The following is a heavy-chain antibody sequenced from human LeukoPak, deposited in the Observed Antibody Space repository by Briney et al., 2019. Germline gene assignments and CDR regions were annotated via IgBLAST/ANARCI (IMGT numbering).Heavy chain of an antibody. V-gene: IGHV3-53*01. CDR1: GFTVRLNY. CDR2: IYSGGDT. J-gene: IGHJ6*02. Sequence: GGSLRLSCAASGFTVRLNYMTWVRQAPGKGLEWVSIIYSGGDTYYADSVRGRFTVSRDDSKNTLYLQMNSLRAEDTAVYYCAKALVVAAPYGMDVWGQGTTVTVSS. D-gene: IGHD2-15*01. CDR3: AKALVVAAPYGMDV.